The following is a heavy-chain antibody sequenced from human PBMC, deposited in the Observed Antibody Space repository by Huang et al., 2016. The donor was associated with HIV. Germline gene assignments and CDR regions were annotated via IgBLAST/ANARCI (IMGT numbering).Heavy chain of an antibody. Sequence: QITLKESGPTVIKPTQTLTLTCGFSGFSLNHKGVGVGWIRQPPGKALEWLVLIYWDVDKRFTPSLKNRITITKETSKNQVVFTMTNLDPMDTGTYYCAHIGRLGNYYMDVWGNGTTVTVSS. CDR3: AHIGRLGNYYMDV. D-gene: IGHD7-27*01. CDR2: IYWDVDK. V-gene: IGHV2-5*02. CDR1: GFSLNHKGVG. J-gene: IGHJ6*03.